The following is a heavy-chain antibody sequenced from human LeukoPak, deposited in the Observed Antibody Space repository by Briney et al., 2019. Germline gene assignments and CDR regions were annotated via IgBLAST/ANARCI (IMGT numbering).Heavy chain of an antibody. Sequence: GGSLRLSCAASGFTFSSYAMSWVRQAPGKGLEWVSAISGSGGSPYYADSVKGRFTISRDNSKNTLYLQMNSLRAEDTAVYYCAKDGTRITGITIDYWGPGTLVTVSS. CDR1: GFTFSSYA. J-gene: IGHJ4*02. D-gene: IGHD1-7*01. V-gene: IGHV3-23*01. CDR3: AKDGTRITGITIDY. CDR2: ISGSGGSP.